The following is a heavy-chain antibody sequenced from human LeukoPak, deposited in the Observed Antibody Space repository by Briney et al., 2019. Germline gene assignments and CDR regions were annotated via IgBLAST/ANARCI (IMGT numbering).Heavy chain of an antibody. CDR2: INWNGGST. J-gene: IGHJ4*02. CDR1: GFTFSSYW. V-gene: IGHV3-20*04. D-gene: IGHD3-10*01. CDR3: ARVGYGSGSYYGGLDY. Sequence: GGSLRLSCAASGFTFSSYWMSWVRQAPGKGLEWVSGINWNGGSTGYADSVKGRFTISRDNAKNSLYLQMNSLRAEDTALYYCARVGYGSGSYYGGLDYWGQGTLVTVSS.